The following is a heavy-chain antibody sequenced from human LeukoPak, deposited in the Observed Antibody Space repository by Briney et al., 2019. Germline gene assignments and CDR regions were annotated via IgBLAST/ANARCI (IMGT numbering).Heavy chain of an antibody. D-gene: IGHD6-13*01. CDR3: ARVAEAAAFDS. CDR2: ISRNSRDI. Sequence: GGSLRLSCAASGFTFSTYSMNWVRQAPGKGLEWVSSISRNSRDIYYADSMRGRFTISRDNAKNSLYLQMNSLKPEDTAVYYCARVAEAAAFDSWGQGTLVTVSS. J-gene: IGHJ4*02. CDR1: GFTFSTYS. V-gene: IGHV3-21*06.